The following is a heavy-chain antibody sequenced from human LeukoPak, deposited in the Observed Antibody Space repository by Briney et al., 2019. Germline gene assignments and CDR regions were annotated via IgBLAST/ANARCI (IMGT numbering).Heavy chain of an antibody. V-gene: IGHV1-69*13. D-gene: IGHD3-9*01. Sequence: SVKVSCKASGYTFTSYAISWVRQAPGQGLEWMGGIIPVFGSPNYGQKFQGRVTITADESTSTAYMELSSLTSEDTAIYYCARDYDINNFRFSDFWGQGTLITVSS. J-gene: IGHJ4*02. CDR1: GYTFTSYA. CDR3: ARDYDINNFRFSDF. CDR2: IIPVFGSP.